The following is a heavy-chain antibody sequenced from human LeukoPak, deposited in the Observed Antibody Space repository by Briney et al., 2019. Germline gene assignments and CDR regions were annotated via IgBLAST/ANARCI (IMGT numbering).Heavy chain of an antibody. V-gene: IGHV3-33*06. D-gene: IGHD1-26*01. J-gene: IGHJ4*02. CDR2: IWYDGSNK. Sequence: GGSLRLSCAASGFTFSSYSMHWVRQAPGKGLEWVAVIWYDGSNKYYADSVKGRFTISRDNSKNTLYLQMNSLRAEDTAVYYCAKAPVWELLRFDYWGQGTLVTVSS. CDR1: GFTFSSYS. CDR3: AKAPVWELLRFDY.